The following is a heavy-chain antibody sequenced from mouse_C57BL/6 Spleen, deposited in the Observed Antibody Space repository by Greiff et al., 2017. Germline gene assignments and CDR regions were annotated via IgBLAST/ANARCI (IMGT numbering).Heavy chain of an antibody. Sequence: VQLQQSGAEPMKPGASAKLSCKATGYTFTGYWIEWVKQRPGHGLEWIGEILPGSGSTNYNEMFNGTTTFTADKSSTTAYMQLSSLTTEDSAIYCCASGSSHYGMDYWGQGTSVTVSS. V-gene: IGHV1-9*01. CDR2: ILPGSGST. CDR3: ASGSSHYGMDY. D-gene: IGHD1-1*01. J-gene: IGHJ4*01. CDR1: GYTFTGYW.